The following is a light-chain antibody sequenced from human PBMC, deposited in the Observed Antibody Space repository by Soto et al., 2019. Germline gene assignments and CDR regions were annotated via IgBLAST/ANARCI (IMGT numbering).Light chain of an antibody. CDR2: GAS. CDR3: QQYGTSRLT. CDR1: QSVTNSY. J-gene: IGKJ4*01. V-gene: IGKV3-20*01. Sequence: EIVLTQSPGTLSLSPGERATLSCRASQSVTNSYLVWYQQKPGQAPRLLIYGASSRATGIPDGFSGSGSGTDFTLTISRLEPEDFAVYYCQQYGTSRLTCGGRTKVEIK.